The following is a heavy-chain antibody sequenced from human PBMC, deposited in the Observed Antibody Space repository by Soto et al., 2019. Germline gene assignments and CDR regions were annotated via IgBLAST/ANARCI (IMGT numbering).Heavy chain of an antibody. CDR1: GFTFSSYA. Sequence: GGSMRLSCAASGFTFSSYAMSWVRQAPGKGLEWVSAISGSGGNTYYADSVKGRFTISRDNSKNTRYLQMNSLRAEDTAVYYGAKDRQQLVDYWGQGTLVTVSS. D-gene: IGHD6-13*01. J-gene: IGHJ4*02. V-gene: IGHV3-23*01. CDR3: AKDRQQLVDY. CDR2: ISGSGGNT.